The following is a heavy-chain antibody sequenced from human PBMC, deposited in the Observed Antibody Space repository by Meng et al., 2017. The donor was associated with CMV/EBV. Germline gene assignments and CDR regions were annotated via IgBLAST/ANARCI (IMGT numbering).Heavy chain of an antibody. V-gene: IGHV4-39*07. CDR2: IYYSGST. Sequence: GSLRLSCTVSGGSVSSSSYYWGWIRQPPGKGLEWIGSIYYSGSTYYNPSLKSRVTISVDASKNQFSLKLSSVTAADTAVYYCARGEQWLARIFDYWGQGTLVTVSS. CDR3: ARGEQWLARIFDY. CDR1: GGSVSSSSYY. J-gene: IGHJ4*02. D-gene: IGHD6-19*01.